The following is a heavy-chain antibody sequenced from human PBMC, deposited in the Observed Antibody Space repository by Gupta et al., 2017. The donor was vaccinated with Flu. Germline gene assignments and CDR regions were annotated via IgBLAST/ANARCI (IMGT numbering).Heavy chain of an antibody. Sequence: RTYERNWVRQVPGKGLEWLSYISSGSDVILYRFAVKGRFTISRDNDGNSLYLQLNRLRAEDTAVYYCARGRTGEGDAFDSWGQGTLVTVSS. CDR1: RTYE. V-gene: IGHV3-48*03. J-gene: IGHJ4*02. CDR2: ISSGSDVI. D-gene: IGHD2-21*02. CDR3: ARGRTGEGDAFDS.